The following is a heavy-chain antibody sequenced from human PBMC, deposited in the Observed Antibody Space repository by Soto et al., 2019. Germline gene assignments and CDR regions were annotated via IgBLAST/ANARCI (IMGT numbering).Heavy chain of an antibody. CDR1: GFTFADYG. D-gene: IGHD3-16*01. Sequence: EVQLVESGGGVVRPGGSLRLSCAASGFTFADYGMSWVRQAPGKGLEWVSGINWNGGSTGYADSVKGRFTISRDNAWKVLYLQMTSLRAEDTALYNFARVSPVDDYIWGGPLSSGYDNWGQGTMVTVSS. V-gene: IGHV3-20*01. CDR2: INWNGGST. CDR3: ARVSPVDDYIWGGPLSSGYDN. J-gene: IGHJ3*02.